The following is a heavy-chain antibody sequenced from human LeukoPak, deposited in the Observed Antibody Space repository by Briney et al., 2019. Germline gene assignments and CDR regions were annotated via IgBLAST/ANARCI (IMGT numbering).Heavy chain of an antibody. J-gene: IGHJ4*02. Sequence: PGGSLRLSCAASGFTFSSYEMNWVRQAPGKGLEWVSYISSSGSTIYYADSVKGRFTISRDNSKNTLYLQMNSLRAEDTAVYYCAKAQSRDGYNDYWGQGTLVTVSS. CDR2: ISSSGSTI. CDR3: AKAQSRDGYNDY. V-gene: IGHV3-48*03. CDR1: GFTFSSYE. D-gene: IGHD5-24*01.